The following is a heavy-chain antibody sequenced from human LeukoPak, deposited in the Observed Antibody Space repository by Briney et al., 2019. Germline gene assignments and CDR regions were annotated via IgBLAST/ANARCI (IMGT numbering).Heavy chain of an antibody. V-gene: IGHV3-30-3*01. CDR1: GFTFSSYA. D-gene: IGHD1-26*01. Sequence: GGSLRLSWAASGFTFSSYAMHWVRQAPGKGLEWVAVISYDGSNKYYADSVKGRFTISRDNSKNTLYLQMNSLRAEDTAVYYCARDRGGGATTMLDFDYWGQGTLVTVSS. CDR3: ARDRGGGATTMLDFDY. J-gene: IGHJ4*02. CDR2: ISYDGSNK.